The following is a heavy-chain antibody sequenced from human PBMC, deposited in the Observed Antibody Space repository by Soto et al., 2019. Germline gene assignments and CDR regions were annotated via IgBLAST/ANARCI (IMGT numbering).Heavy chain of an antibody. Sequence: PGGSLRLSCAASGFTFSSYAMSWVRQAPGKGLEWVSAISGSGGSTYYADSVKGRFTISRDNSKNTLYLQMNSLRAEDTAVYYCAKDPPLLEVVVPPTQSYFDYWGQGTLVSVSS. CDR1: GFTFSSYA. V-gene: IGHV3-23*01. J-gene: IGHJ4*02. CDR3: AKDPPLLEVVVPPTQSYFDY. CDR2: ISGSGGST. D-gene: IGHD2-15*01.